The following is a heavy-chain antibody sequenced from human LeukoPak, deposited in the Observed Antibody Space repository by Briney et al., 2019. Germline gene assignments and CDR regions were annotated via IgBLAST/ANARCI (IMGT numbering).Heavy chain of an antibody. CDR2: IFQGGGEI. J-gene: IGHJ5*02. CDR3: ATYRQVLLPFEA. V-gene: IGHV3-23*01. CDR1: GFTFSTFA. D-gene: IGHD5-18*01. Sequence: GGSLRLSCAASGFTFSTFAMTWVRQPPGKGLEWVSSIFQGGGEIHYADSVRGRFTISRDNSKSTLFLQMNSLRAEDTAIYYCATYRQVLLPFEAWGQGTLVTVSS.